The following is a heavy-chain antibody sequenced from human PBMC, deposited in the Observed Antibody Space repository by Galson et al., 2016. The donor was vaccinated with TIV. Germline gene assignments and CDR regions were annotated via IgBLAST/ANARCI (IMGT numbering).Heavy chain of an antibody. Sequence: SLRLSCAASGFTVTDNYMNWVRRAPGKGLEWLSVIYRGGTTHYADSVKGRFTTSRDSSTNTMYLQMNSLSVEDTAVYYRARERGNYPDDSFDIWGQGTMVTVSS. V-gene: IGHV3-53*01. D-gene: IGHD1-1*01. CDR3: ARERGNYPDDSFDI. CDR1: GFTVTDNY. J-gene: IGHJ3*02. CDR2: IYRGGTT.